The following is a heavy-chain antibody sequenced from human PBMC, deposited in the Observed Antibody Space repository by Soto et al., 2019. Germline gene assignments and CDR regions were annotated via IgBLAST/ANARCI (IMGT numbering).Heavy chain of an antibody. J-gene: IGHJ4*02. CDR1: GGSISSYY. CDR3: ARIPLPARGWPHWIHLYYDS. V-gene: IGHV4-59*01. Sequence: SETLSLTCTVSGGSISSYYWSWIRQPPGKGLEWIGYIYYSGSTNYNPSLKSRVTISVDTSKNQFSLKLSSVTAADTATYLCARIPLPARGWPHWIHLYYDSWGRGAPRTVSS. CDR2: IYYSGST. D-gene: IGHD3-16*01.